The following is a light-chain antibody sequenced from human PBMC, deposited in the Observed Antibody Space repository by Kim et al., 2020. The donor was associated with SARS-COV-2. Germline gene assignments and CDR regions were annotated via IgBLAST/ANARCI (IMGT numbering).Light chain of an antibody. V-gene: IGKV3-15*01. CDR1: ASVYID. CDR3: QQYSDWPPWT. CDR2: DAS. Sequence: YPGERVTLSGRARASVYIDLAWYHQRPGQTPRLLIYDASTRASGSQARFSGSGSGTEFTLTISSLQSEDFGVYYCQQYSDWPPWTFGQGTKVDIK. J-gene: IGKJ1*01.